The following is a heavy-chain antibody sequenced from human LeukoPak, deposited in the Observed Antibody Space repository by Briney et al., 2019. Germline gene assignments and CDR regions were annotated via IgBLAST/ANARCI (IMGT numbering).Heavy chain of an antibody. D-gene: IGHD2-8*01. CDR1: GFTFDDYG. Sequence: GGSLRLSCEASGFTFDDYGMSWVRQPPGKGLEWVSGISRNGGSTDYADSVKGRFTISRDNAKNSHFPQMNSLRVEDTAFYYCARGFRNGPFDCWGQGTLVTVSS. CDR3: ARGFRNGPFDC. J-gene: IGHJ4*02. CDR2: ISRNGGST. V-gene: IGHV3-20*04.